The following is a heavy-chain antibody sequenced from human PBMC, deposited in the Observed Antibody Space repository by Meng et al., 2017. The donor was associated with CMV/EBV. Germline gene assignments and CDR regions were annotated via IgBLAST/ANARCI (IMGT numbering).Heavy chain of an antibody. Sequence: GESLKISCAASGFTFSSYSMNWVRQAPGKGLKWVSSISSSSSYIYYADSMKGRFTISRDNAKNSLYLQMNSLRAEDTAVYYCARSRPRSTCSSTSCYGVDYWGQGTLVTVSS. V-gene: IGHV3-21*01. CDR1: GFTFSSYS. D-gene: IGHD2-2*01. CDR3: ARSRPRSTCSSTSCYGVDY. CDR2: ISSSSSYI. J-gene: IGHJ4*02.